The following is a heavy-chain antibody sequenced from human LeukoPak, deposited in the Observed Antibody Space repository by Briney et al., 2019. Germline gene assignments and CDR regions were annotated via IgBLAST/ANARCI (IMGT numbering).Heavy chain of an antibody. D-gene: IGHD5-18*01. Sequence: SETLSLTCTVSGGSISSGSYYWSWIRQPAGKGLEWIGRIYTSGSTNYNPSLKSRVTISVDTSKNQFSLKLSSVTAADTAVYYCARALIQLWTADAFDIWGRGTMVTVSS. CDR3: ARALIQLWTADAFDI. CDR1: GGSISSGSYY. V-gene: IGHV4-61*02. J-gene: IGHJ3*02. CDR2: IYTSGST.